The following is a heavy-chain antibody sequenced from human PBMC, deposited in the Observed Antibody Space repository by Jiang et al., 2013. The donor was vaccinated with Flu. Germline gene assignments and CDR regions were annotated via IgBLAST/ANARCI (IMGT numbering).Heavy chain of an antibody. J-gene: IGHJ5*01. D-gene: IGHD2/OR15-2a*01. V-gene: IGHV5-51*04. CDR2: IYPDDSRT. Sequence: QLVESGADVKQPGESLRIDCKGSGYSFPGYWIVWVRQVPGKGLEWVGIIYPDDSRTKYSPSFQGHVTMSVDKPLRTAFLQWSSLAASDTGTYYCARYGGRTLASNCFDSWGQGTLVTVSS. CDR3: ARYGGRTLASNCFDS. CDR1: GYSFPGYW.